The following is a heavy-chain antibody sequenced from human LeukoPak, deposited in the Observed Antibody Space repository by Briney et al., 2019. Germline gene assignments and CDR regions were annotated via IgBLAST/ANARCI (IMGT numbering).Heavy chain of an antibody. CDR3: TSWGDTTAEYFQR. D-gene: IGHD2-21*02. V-gene: IGHV3-74*01. Sequence: GGSLRLSCEASGFTFGSFWMHWVRRAPGKGLDWVSRINSDGSSISYGDSVKGRFTISRDNAKNTLYLQMNSLRVEDTAVYYCTSWGDTTAEYFQRWGQGTLVTVSS. J-gene: IGHJ1*01. CDR1: GFTFGSFW. CDR2: INSDGSSI.